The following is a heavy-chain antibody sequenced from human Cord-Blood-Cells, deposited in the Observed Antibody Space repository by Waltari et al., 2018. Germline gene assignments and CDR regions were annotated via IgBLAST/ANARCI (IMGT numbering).Heavy chain of an antibody. CDR2: IYYSGST. Sequence: QVQLQESGPGLVKPSETLSLTCTVSGGSISSYYWSWIRQPPGKGLEWIGYIYYSGSTIDNPSLKSRVTISVDTSKNQFSLKLSSVTAADTAVYYCARGVKVEGFDYWGQGTLVTVSS. V-gene: IGHV4-59*01. D-gene: IGHD2-21*01. J-gene: IGHJ4*02. CDR3: ARGVKVEGFDY. CDR1: GGSISSYY.